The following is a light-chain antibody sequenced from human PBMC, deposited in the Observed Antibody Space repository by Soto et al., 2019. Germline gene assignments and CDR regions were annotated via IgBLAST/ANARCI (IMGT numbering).Light chain of an antibody. J-gene: IGKJ5*01. CDR2: DAS. CDR1: QSVSSY. Sequence: EIVLTQSPATLSLSPGERATLPCRASQSVSSYLAWYQQKPGQAPRLLIYDASNRATGIPARFSGSGSGTDFTLTISSLEPEDFAVYYCQQRSNWPPFITFGQGTRLENK. V-gene: IGKV3-11*01. CDR3: QQRSNWPPFIT.